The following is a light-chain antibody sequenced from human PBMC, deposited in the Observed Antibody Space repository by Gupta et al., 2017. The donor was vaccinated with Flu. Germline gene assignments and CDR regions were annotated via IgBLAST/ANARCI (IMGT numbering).Light chain of an antibody. V-gene: IGLV1-47*01. CDR2: KNN. Sequence: RVTISCSGSSSNIGSDYVHWYQVLPGTAPKLLSYKNNLRPSGVPARFSGSKSGTSASLAINGLRAEDEADYYCVAWDDGMSAYVFGTGTKVSVL. CDR3: VAWDDGMSAYV. CDR1: SSNIGSDY. J-gene: IGLJ1*01.